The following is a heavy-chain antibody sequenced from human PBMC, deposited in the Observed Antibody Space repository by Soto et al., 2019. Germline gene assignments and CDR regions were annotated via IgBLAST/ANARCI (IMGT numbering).Heavy chain of an antibody. CDR2: IYYSGST. Sequence: QVQLQESGPGLVKPSQTLSLTCTVSGGSISSGDYYWSWIRQPPGKGLEWIGYIYYSGSTYYNPSLKARXXIXAXXSKNQFSLKLSSVPAADPAVYYCASSMVRDYAFDIWGQGTLVTVSS. V-gene: IGHV4-30-4*01. D-gene: IGHD3-10*01. J-gene: IGHJ3*02. CDR3: ASSMVRDYAFDI. CDR1: GGSISSGDYY.